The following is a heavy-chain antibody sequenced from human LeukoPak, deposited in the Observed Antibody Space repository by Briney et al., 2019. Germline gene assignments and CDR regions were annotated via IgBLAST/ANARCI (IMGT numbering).Heavy chain of an antibody. V-gene: IGHV4-38-2*02. D-gene: IGHD2-8*01. CDR2: IYHSGST. CDR1: GYSISSGYY. CDR3: ARALRYCTNGVCSPYFDY. Sequence: SETLSLTCTVSGYSISSGYYWGWIRQPPGKGLEWIGSIYHSGSTYYNPSLKSRVTIPVDTSKNQFSLKLSSVTAADTAVYYCARALRYCTNGVCSPYFDYWGQGTLVTVSS. J-gene: IGHJ4*02.